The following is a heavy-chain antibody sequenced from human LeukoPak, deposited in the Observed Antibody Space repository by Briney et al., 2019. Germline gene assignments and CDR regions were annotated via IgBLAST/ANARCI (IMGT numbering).Heavy chain of an antibody. CDR1: GFTFNNYV. Sequence: GGSLRLSCAASGFTFNNYVMSWVRQAPGKGLEWVSTINGGGYNTYYADSVKGRFTISRDNSKNTLSLQVNTLRAEDTAAYYCARASGIYGSGWYFDYWGQGTLVTVSS. V-gene: IGHV3-23*01. J-gene: IGHJ4*02. D-gene: IGHD6-19*01. CDR3: ARASGIYGSGWYFDY. CDR2: INGGGYNT.